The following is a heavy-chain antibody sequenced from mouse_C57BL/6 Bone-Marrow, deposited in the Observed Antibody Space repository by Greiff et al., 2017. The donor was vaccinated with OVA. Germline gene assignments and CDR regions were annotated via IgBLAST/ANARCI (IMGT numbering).Heavy chain of an antibody. J-gene: IGHJ1*03. V-gene: IGHV14-4*01. D-gene: IGHD1-1*01. CDR2: IDPENGDT. Sequence: VQLKQSGAELVRPGASVKLSCTASGFNIKDDYMHWVKQRPEQGLAWIGWIDPENGDTEYASKFQGKATITADTSSNTAYLQLSSLTSEDTAVYYCTTLHYYGSSSYWYFDVWGTGTTVTVSS. CDR3: TTLHYYGSSSYWYFDV. CDR1: GFNIKDDY.